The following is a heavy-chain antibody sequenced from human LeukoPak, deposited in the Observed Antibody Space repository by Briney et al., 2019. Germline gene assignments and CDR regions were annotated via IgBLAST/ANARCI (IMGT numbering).Heavy chain of an antibody. J-gene: IGHJ1*01. V-gene: IGHV3-7*01. CDR2: IKQDGSEK. Sequence: GGSLRLSCAASGFTFSSYWMGWVRQAPGKGLEWVANIKQDGSEKYYVDSVKGRFTISRDNAKNSLYLQMNSLRAEDTAVYYCACNLYDSSGYEYFQHWGQGTLVTVSS. CDR3: ACNLYDSSGYEYFQH. CDR1: GFTFSSYW. D-gene: IGHD3-22*01.